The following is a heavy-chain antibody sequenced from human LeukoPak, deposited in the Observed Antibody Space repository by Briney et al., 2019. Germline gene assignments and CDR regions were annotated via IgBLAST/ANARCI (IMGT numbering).Heavy chain of an antibody. V-gene: IGHV4-59*01. CDR2: IYYSGST. CDR1: GGSISSYY. D-gene: IGHD2-21*01. J-gene: IGHJ6*03. Sequence: SETLSLTCTVSGGSISSYYWSWIGQPQGKGLEWIGYIYYSGSTNYNPSLKSRVTISVDTSKNQFSLKLSSVTAADTAVYYCASGEAHYYYYMDVWGKGTTVTVSS. CDR3: ASGEAHYYYYMDV.